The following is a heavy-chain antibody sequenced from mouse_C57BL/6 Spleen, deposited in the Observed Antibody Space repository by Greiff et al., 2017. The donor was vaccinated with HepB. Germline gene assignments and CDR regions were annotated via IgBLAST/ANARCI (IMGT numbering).Heavy chain of an antibody. J-gene: IGHJ1*03. CDR3: ARGLSYWYFDV. Sequence: VQLQQPGAELVKPGASVKVSCKASGYTFTSYWMHWVKQRPGQGLEWIGRIHPSDSDTNYNQKFKGKATLTVDKSSSTAYMQLSSLTSEDSAVYYCARGLSYWYFDVWGTGTTVTVSS. CDR1: GYTFTSYW. CDR2: IHPSDSDT. V-gene: IGHV1-74*01.